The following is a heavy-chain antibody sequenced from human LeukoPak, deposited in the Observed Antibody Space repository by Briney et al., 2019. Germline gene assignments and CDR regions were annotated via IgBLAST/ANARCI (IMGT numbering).Heavy chain of an antibody. CDR3: ARGLDRGGDYYMDV. CDR1: GGSISSGSYY. CDR2: IYTSGST. V-gene: IGHV4-61*02. D-gene: IGHD3/OR15-3a*01. J-gene: IGHJ6*03. Sequence: SETLSLTCTVSGGSISSGSYYWSWIRQPAGKGLEWIGRIYTSGSTNYNPSLKSRVTISVDTSKNQFSLKLSSVTAADTAVYYCARGLDRGGDYYMDVWGKGTTVTISS.